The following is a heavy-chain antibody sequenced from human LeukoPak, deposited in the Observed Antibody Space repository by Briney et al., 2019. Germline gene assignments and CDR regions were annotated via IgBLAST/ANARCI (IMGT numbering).Heavy chain of an antibody. CDR2: ISYDGSNK. D-gene: IGHD2-15*01. CDR1: GFTFSSYA. V-gene: IGHV3-30-3*01. Sequence: PGRSLRLSCAASGFTFSSYAMHWVRQAPGKGLEWVAVISYDGSNKYYADSVKGRFTISRDNSKNTLYLQMNSLRAEDTAVYYCAREVVVVAATRYNWFDPWGQGTLVTVSS. J-gene: IGHJ5*02. CDR3: AREVVVVAATRYNWFDP.